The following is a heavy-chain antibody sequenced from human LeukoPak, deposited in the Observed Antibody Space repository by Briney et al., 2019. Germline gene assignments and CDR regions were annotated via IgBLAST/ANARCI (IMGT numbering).Heavy chain of an antibody. D-gene: IGHD5-12*01. CDR1: GFTFSCYA. J-gene: IGHJ4*02. CDR3: AKDLDIVATITFNNYFGY. V-gene: IGHV3-23*01. Sequence: GGSLRLSCAASGFTFSCYAMSWVRQAPGKGLEWVSAISGSGGSTYYADSVKGRFTISRDNSKNTLYLQMNSLRAEDTAVYYCAKDLDIVATITFNNYFGYWGQGTLVTVSS. CDR2: ISGSGGST.